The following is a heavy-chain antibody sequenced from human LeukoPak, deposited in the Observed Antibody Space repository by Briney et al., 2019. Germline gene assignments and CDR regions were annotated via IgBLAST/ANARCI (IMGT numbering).Heavy chain of an antibody. CDR2: LYHSDSI. Sequence: PSETLSLTCAVSGYSISSGYYWIWIRQPQGKGLEWIGSLYHSDSIYYNPSLESRVTMSVDASKNQFSLKLSFVTAADTAVYYCARQHDSYHYYYVDVWGTGTTVTISS. CDR1: GYSISSGYY. CDR3: ARQHDSYHYYYVDV. D-gene: IGHD6-13*01. V-gene: IGHV4-38-2*01. J-gene: IGHJ6*03.